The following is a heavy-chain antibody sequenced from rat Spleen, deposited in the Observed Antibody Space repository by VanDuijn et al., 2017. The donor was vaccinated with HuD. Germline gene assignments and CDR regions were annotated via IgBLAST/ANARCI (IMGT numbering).Heavy chain of an antibody. CDR3: ARHPDYSNYFDY. Sequence: EVQLVESDGGLVQPGRSLKLSCAASGFTFSNYDMAWVRQAPTKGLEWVASISPSGGRIYYRDSVKGRFTVSRDNAKSTLYLQMDSLRSEDTATYYCARHPDYSNYFDYWGQGVMVTVSS. V-gene: IGHV5S23*01. CDR1: GFTFSNYD. J-gene: IGHJ2*01. CDR2: ISPSGGRI. D-gene: IGHD1-1*01.